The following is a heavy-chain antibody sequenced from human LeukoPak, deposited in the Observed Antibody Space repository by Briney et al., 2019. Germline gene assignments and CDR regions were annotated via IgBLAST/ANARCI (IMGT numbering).Heavy chain of an antibody. CDR3: VRRGDYMAFEN. D-gene: IGHD3-16*01. CDR2: INIGSTIK. J-gene: IGHJ4*02. Sequence: GGSLRLSCAASGFTFTNNGMNWVRQAPGKGLEWVSYINIGSTIKYYADSVKGRFTIARDNVKNSLYLQMNSLRAEDTAVYYCVRRGDYMAFENWGQGTLVTVSS. V-gene: IGHV3-48*01. CDR1: GFTFTNNG.